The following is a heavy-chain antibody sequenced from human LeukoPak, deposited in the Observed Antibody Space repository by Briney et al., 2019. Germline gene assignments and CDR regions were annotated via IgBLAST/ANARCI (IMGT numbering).Heavy chain of an antibody. CDR2: ISGYNGNT. D-gene: IGHD6-13*01. Sequence: GASVKVSCKASGYTFTSYAISWVRQAPGQGLEWMGWISGYNGNTFYAQRLQGRVTMTTDTSTTTVYMELRSLRSDDTAVYYCARVELIAAAATADYWGQGTLVTVSS. V-gene: IGHV1-18*01. CDR3: ARVELIAAAATADY. CDR1: GYTFTSYA. J-gene: IGHJ4*02.